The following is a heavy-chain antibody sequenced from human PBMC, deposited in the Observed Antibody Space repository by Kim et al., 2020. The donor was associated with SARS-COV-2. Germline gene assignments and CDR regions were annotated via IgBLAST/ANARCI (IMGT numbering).Heavy chain of an antibody. J-gene: IGHJ3*01. CDR2: IYHSGST. CDR3: ARVQRITMIVVVINHDA. Sequence: SETLSLTCTVSGYSISSGYYWGWIRQPPGKGLEWIGSIYHSGSTYYNPSLKSRVTISVDTSKNQFSLKLSSVTAADTAVYYCARVQRITMIVVVINHDA. D-gene: IGHD3-22*01. V-gene: IGHV4-38-2*02. CDR1: GYSISSGYY.